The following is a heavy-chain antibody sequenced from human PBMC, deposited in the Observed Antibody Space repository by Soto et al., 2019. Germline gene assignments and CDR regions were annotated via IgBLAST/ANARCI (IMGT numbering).Heavy chain of an antibody. CDR2: IYYSGST. J-gene: IGHJ2*01. V-gene: IGHV4-39*01. D-gene: IGHD4-17*01. CDR3: ARPPSTVTTGGYFDL. Sequence: PSETLSLTCTVSGGSISSSSYYWGWIRQPPGKGLEWIGSIYYSGSTYYNPSLKSRVTISVDTSKNQFSLKLSSATAADTAVYYCARPPSTVTTGGYFDLWGRGTLVTVSS. CDR1: GGSISSSSYY.